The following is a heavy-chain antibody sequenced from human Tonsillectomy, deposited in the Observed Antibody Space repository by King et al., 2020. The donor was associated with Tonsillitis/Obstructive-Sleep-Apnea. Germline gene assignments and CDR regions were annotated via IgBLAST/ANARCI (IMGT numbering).Heavy chain of an antibody. Sequence: VQLVESGGGLVQPGGSLRLSCAASGFTFSSYFMTWVRQAPGEGREGVSAISAGGYSTSYADSVKGRFTISRDNSKNTVYLQMNRLRAEGTALFYCAKGGGVGAFDYWGQGTLVTVSS. CDR2: ISAGGYST. D-gene: IGHD3-16*01. CDR1: GFTFSSYF. CDR3: AKGGGVGAFDY. V-gene: IGHV3-23*04. J-gene: IGHJ4*02.